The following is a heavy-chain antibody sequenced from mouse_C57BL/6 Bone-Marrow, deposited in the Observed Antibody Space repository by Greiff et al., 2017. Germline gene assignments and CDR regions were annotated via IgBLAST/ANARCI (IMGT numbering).Heavy chain of an antibody. CDR1: GFTFNDDY. J-gene: IGHJ1*03. Sequence: VQLQQSGAELVRPGASVKLSCTASGFTFNDDYMNWVKQRPEQGLEWIGGIDPDNGGTDYAAKFKGKATLTVDTSSNTAYMQLSSLTSEDSAVYYCTKYYGSNWYFDVWGTGTTVTVSS. CDR2: IDPDNGGT. CDR3: TKYYGSNWYFDV. D-gene: IGHD1-1*01. V-gene: IGHV14-4*01.